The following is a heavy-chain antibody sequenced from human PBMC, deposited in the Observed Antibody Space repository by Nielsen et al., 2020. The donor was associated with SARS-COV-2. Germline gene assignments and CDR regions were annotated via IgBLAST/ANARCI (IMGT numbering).Heavy chain of an antibody. Sequence: ASVKVSCKATVYTFTSYAMNWVRQAPGQGLEWMGWINTNTGNPTYAQGFTERFVFSLDTSVSTAYLQISSLKAEDTTVYYCARAGYSSSWRYKNHAFDIWGQGTMVTVSS. CDR3: ARAGYSSSWRYKNHAFDI. D-gene: IGHD6-13*01. V-gene: IGHV7-4-1*02. J-gene: IGHJ3*02. CDR2: INTNTGNP. CDR1: VYTFTSYA.